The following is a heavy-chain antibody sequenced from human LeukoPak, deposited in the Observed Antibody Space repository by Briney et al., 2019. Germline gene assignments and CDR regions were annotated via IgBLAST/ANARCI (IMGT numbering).Heavy chain of an antibody. CDR2: ISGSGGST. Sequence: PGGSLRLSCVVSGFTFSRYSMNWVRQAPGKGLEWVSAISGSGGSTYYADSVKGRFTISRDNSKNTLYLQMNSLRAEDTAVYYCAKDLGWTPKNFQHWGQGTLVTVSS. V-gene: IGHV3-23*01. CDR3: AKDLGWTPKNFQH. D-gene: IGHD3/OR15-3a*01. J-gene: IGHJ1*01. CDR1: GFTFSRYS.